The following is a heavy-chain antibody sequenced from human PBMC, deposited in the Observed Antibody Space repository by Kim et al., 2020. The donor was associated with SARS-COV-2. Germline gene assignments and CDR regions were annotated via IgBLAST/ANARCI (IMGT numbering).Heavy chain of an antibody. CDR1: GYSFIGYF. D-gene: IGHD7-27*01. Sequence: ASVKVSCKAPGYSFIGYFLHWVRQAPGQGLEWMGWINLNSGGTDFSQKFQGRVTMTRDTSITTAYMELSSLRSDDTAVYYCATVRTAEQASDIWGQGTMVTVSS. CDR2: INLNSGGT. V-gene: IGHV1-2*02. CDR3: ATVRTAEQASDI. J-gene: IGHJ3*02.